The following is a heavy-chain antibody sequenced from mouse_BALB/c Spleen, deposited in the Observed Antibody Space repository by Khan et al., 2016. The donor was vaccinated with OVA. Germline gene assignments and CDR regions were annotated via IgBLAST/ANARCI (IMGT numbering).Heavy chain of an antibody. CDR1: GYTFSSYW. CDR3: ARDRIDY. Sequence: QVQLQQSGAEQAKPGASVKMSYKTSGYTFSSYWMHWVKQRPGQGLEWIGYINPTSGYTEYNEKFKDKATLSADKSSSTAYMQLTSLTSEDSAVYYCARDRIDYWGQGTTLTVSS. J-gene: IGHJ2*01. V-gene: IGHV1-7*01. CDR2: INPTSGYT.